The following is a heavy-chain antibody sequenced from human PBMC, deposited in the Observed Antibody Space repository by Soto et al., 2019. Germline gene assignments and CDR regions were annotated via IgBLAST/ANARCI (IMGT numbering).Heavy chain of an antibody. Sequence: QVQLVQSGAEVKKPGSSVKVSCKASGGTFSSYIINGVRQAPGQGLGWMGRINPIPGMVNYAQKFQCIVTVTTDKSTSTAYMEMSSLISEDTAVYYCAREHSGYEHDVVDIWGQGTMVTVSS. J-gene: IGHJ3*02. CDR2: INPIPGMV. CDR1: GGTFSSYI. CDR3: AREHSGYEHDVVDI. V-gene: IGHV1-69*08. D-gene: IGHD5-12*01.